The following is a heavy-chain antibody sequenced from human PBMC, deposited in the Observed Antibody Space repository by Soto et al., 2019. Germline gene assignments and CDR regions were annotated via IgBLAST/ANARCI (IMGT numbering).Heavy chain of an antibody. D-gene: IGHD2-2*01. CDR2: INHSGST. J-gene: IGHJ6*02. CDR3: ARGDDIVVVPYGMDV. Sequence: SETLSLTCAVYGGSFSGYYWSWIRQPPGKGLEWIGEINHSGSTNYNPSLKSRVTISVDTSKNQFSLKLSSVTAADTAVYYCARGDDIVVVPYGMDVWGRGTTVTVSS. CDR1: GGSFSGYY. V-gene: IGHV4-34*01.